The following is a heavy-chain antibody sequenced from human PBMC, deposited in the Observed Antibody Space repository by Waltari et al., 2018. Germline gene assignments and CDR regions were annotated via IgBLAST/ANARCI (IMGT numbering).Heavy chain of an antibody. V-gene: IGHV3-23*01. CDR1: GFTFRTYG. J-gene: IGHJ4*02. CDR2: ISGSGRAT. D-gene: IGHD3-22*01. Sequence: EVQMLESGGGLVQPGGSLRLSCAVSGFTFRTYGMHWVRQAPGKGLQWVSAISGSGRATDDADAVKGRFTISRDSPKNTLYLQMNSLRAEDTAVYYCARIKSLGRYDTSGDESNFDQWGQGALVTVSS. CDR3: ARIKSLGRYDTSGDESNFDQ.